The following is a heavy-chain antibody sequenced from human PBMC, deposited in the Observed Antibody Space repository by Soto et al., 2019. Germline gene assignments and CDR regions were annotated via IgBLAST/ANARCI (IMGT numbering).Heavy chain of an antibody. CDR2: IGAYNGNT. CDR3: ARSLSTALLRYFDCGWFDP. Sequence: QVQLVQSGAEVKKPGASVKVSCKASGYTFTSYGISWVRQAPGQGLEWMGWIGAYNGNTNYAQKLQGRVTMTTDTSTSTAYMELRSLRSDDTAVYYCARSLSTALLRYFDCGWFDPWGQGTLVTVSS. CDR1: GYTFTSYG. D-gene: IGHD3-9*01. J-gene: IGHJ5*02. V-gene: IGHV1-18*01.